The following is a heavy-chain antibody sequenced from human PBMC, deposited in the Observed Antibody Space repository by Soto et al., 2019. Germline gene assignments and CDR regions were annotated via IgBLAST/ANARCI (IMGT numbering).Heavy chain of an antibody. CDR3: NSPLGNGDYRDPSRSLDD. J-gene: IGHJ6*04. CDR2: VRTRPNNYAT. Sequence: EVQLVESGGGLVQPGGSLKLSCAASGFIFSGSAMHWVRQSSGKGLEWVGRVRTRPNNYATEYNTSVKGRFTISRDDSKNTTYLEMKSLKTEDTDVYYWNSPLGNGDYRDPSRSLDDWGKGTAVTVSS. D-gene: IGHD4-17*01. V-gene: IGHV3-73*01. CDR1: GFIFSGSA.